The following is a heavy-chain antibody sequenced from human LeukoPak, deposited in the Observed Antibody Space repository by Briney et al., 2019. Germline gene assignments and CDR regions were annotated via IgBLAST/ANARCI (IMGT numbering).Heavy chain of an antibody. D-gene: IGHD3-22*01. CDR2: INPNSGGT. Sequence: GSSVKVSCKASGGTFSSYAISWVRQAPGQGLEWMGWINPNSGGTNYAQKFQGWVTMTRDTSISTAYMELSRLRSDDTAVYYCARDPVGGYDSSGYPPHYYYYGMDVWGQGTTVTVSS. CDR1: GGTFSSYA. J-gene: IGHJ6*02. CDR3: ARDPVGGYDSSGYPPHYYYYGMDV. V-gene: IGHV1-2*04.